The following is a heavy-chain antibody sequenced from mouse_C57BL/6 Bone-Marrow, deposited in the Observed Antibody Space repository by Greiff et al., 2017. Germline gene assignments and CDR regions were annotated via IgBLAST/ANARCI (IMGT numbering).Heavy chain of an antibody. CDR1: GYAFTNYL. Sequence: VQLKQSGAELVRPGTSVKVSCKASGYAFTNYLIEWVKQRPGQGLEWIGVINPGSGGTNYNEKFKGKATLTADKSSSTAYMQLSSLTSEDSAVYFCARHYDYDVDYFDYWGRGTTLTVSS. V-gene: IGHV1-54*01. CDR3: ARHYDYDVDYFDY. D-gene: IGHD2-4*01. J-gene: IGHJ2*01. CDR2: INPGSGGT.